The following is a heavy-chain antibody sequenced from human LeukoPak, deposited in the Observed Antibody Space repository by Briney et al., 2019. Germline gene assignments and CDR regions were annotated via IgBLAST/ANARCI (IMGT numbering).Heavy chain of an antibody. CDR2: INPNSGGT. D-gene: IGHD2-8*01. CDR3: ARDPPGVRYGRPIFDF. Sequence: ASVKVSCKASGYTFTDYYMNWVRQAPGQGLEWMGWINPNSGGTNYAQKFQGRVTMTRDKSISTAYMELYSLRSDDTAVYYCARDPPGVRYGRPIFDFWGQGTLVTVSS. V-gene: IGHV1-2*02. J-gene: IGHJ4*02. CDR1: GYTFTDYY.